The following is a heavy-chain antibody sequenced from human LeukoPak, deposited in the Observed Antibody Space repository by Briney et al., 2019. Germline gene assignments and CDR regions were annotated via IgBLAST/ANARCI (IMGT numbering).Heavy chain of an antibody. V-gene: IGHV3-48*03. D-gene: IGHD3-10*02. CDR3: AELGITMIGGV. Sequence: GGSLRLSCAASGFTFTSYGMNWVRQAPGKGLEWVSYISSSGSTIYYADSVKGRFTISRDNAKNSLYLQMNSLRAEDTAVYYCAELGITMIGGVWGKGTTVTISS. CDR2: ISSSGSTI. CDR1: GFTFTSYG. J-gene: IGHJ6*04.